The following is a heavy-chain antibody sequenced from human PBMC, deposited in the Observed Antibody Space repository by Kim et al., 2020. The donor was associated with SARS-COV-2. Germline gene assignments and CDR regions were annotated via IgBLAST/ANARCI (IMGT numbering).Heavy chain of an antibody. J-gene: IGHJ1*01. D-gene: IGHD3-10*01. CDR1: GFTYDNYA. CDR2: ISGDSGNT. Sequence: EGSLRLSCAASGFTYDNYAMHWVRQAPGKGLEWVSLISGDSGNTYYADSVKGRFTISRDNSKNSLYLQMNSLRTEDTALYYCAKDNNVSGTYSSPQFHHWGLGTLVTVSS. V-gene: IGHV3-43*02. CDR3: AKDNNVSGTYSSPQFHH.